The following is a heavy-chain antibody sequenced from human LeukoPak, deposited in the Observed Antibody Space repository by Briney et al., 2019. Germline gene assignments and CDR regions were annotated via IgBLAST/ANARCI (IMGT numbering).Heavy chain of an antibody. D-gene: IGHD6-13*01. J-gene: IGHJ4*02. CDR3: ARSLPYGTTWYGRSDF. CDR1: GFPFNAYW. CDR2: IRQDGDTK. Sequence: GGSLRLSRAASGFPFNAYWMTWVRQAPGKGLEWVANIRQDGDTKYYVDSVKGRFTISRDNAMNSLYLQMNSLRAEDTAIYYCARSLPYGTTWYGRSDFWGQGTLVTVSS. V-gene: IGHV3-7*03.